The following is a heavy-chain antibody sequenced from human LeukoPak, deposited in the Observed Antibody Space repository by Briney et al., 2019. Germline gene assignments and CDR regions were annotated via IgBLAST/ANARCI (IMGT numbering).Heavy chain of an antibody. V-gene: IGHV1-18*01. J-gene: IGHJ4*02. Sequence: ASVKVSCKASGYTFTSYGISWVRQAPGQGLEWMGWISAYNGNTNYAQKLQGRVTMTTDTSTSTAYMELRSLRSDDTAVYYCARRSEDGSKVQLWSRFDYWGQGTLVTVSS. CDR3: ARRSEDGSKVQLWSRFDY. CDR2: ISAYNGNT. D-gene: IGHD5-18*01. CDR1: GYTFTSYG.